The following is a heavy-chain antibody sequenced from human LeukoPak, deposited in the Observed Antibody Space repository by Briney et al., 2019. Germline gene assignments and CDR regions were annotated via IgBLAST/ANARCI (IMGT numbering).Heavy chain of an antibody. CDR3: ARASGWLLPVCFDY. CDR2: IYYSGST. D-gene: IGHD2-21*01. J-gene: IGHJ4*02. CDR1: GGSISSGDYY. Sequence: SETLSLTCTVSGGSISSGDYYWSWIRQPPGKGLEWIGYIYYSGSTYYNPSLKSRVTTSVDTSKNQFSLKLSSVTAADTAVYYCARASGWLLPVCFDYWGQGTLVTVSS. V-gene: IGHV4-30-4*08.